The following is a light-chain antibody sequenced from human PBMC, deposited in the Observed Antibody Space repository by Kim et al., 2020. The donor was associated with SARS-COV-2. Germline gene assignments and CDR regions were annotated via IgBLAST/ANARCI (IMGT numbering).Light chain of an antibody. Sequence: GQSVTISCTGAGSDVGGYDYVSWYQQNPGKAPKLMVYDVSKRPSGVPDRFSGSKSGNTASLTISGLQAEDEAEYYCCSYAGTYTWVFGGGTQLTVL. CDR3: CSYAGTYTWV. CDR2: DVS. J-gene: IGLJ3*02. CDR1: GSDVGGYDY. V-gene: IGLV2-11*01.